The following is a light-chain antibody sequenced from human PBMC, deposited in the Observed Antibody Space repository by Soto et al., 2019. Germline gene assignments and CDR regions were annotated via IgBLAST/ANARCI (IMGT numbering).Light chain of an antibody. J-gene: IGKJ4*01. V-gene: IGKV3-20*01. CDR2: GAS. CDR1: QSVRNNF. Sequence: EIVLTQSPGTLSLSPGERVTLSCRASQSVRNNFLAWYQHEPGQAPRFLIYGASTRATGIPDRFSGGGSGTDFTLTISRLEPEDFAVYYCQQFASYPLTFGGGTKVDIK. CDR3: QQFASYPLT.